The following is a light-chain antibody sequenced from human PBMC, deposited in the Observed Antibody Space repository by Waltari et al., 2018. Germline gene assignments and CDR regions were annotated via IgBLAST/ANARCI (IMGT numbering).Light chain of an antibody. CDR2: KAS. CDR3: QQYNSYSLLS. J-gene: IGKJ4*01. CDR1: QSISNW. Sequence: DIQMTQSPSTLSASVGDRFTITCRASQSISNWLAWYQQKPGKAPKLLIYKASTLESGVTSRFRGSAYGTEFTLTISSLQPDDFATYYCQQYNSYSLLSFGGGTKVEIK. V-gene: IGKV1-5*03.